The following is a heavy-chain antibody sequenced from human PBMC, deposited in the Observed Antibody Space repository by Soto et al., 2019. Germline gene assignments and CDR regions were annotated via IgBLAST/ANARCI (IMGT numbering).Heavy chain of an antibody. J-gene: IGHJ6*02. D-gene: IGHD3-22*01. CDR2: INSLSTSK. CDR1: GFFFSSYT. V-gene: IGHV3-21*01. Sequence: GGSLRLYCAATGFFFSSYTMNWVRQAPGKGLEWISSINSLSTSKYYADSLKGRCTISRDNAKNSLFLQIDSLRAEDTAIYYCARVLSGYARTSQRGSDVWGQGTTVTVSS. CDR3: ARVLSGYARTSQRGSDV.